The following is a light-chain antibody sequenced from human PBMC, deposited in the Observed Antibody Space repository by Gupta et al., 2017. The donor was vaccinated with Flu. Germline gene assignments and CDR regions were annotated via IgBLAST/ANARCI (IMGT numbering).Light chain of an antibody. CDR3: QQYNNWPLLT. J-gene: IGKJ4*01. CDR2: GAS. V-gene: IGKV3-15*01. Sequence: EIVMTPSPATLSVSPGESATPSCRASQSVSSNLAWYQQKPGQAPRLLIYGASTRATGIPARFRVSGSGTEFTLTISSRQSEDFAVYDCQQYNNWPLLTFGGGTKVEIK. CDR1: QSVSSN.